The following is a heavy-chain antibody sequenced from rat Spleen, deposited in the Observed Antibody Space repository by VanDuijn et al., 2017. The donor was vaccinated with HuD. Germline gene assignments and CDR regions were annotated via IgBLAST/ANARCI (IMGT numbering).Heavy chain of an antibody. CDR2: ISTGGGNT. Sequence: EVQLVESGGDLVQPGRSVRLSCAASGFTFSNFPMAWVRQAPTKGLEWVATISTGGGNTYYRDSVKGRFTISRDNAKSTLYLQMDSLRSEDTATYYCARLGAAISTFDYWGQGVMVTVSS. J-gene: IGHJ2*01. V-gene: IGHV5-46*01. CDR1: GFTFSNFP. CDR3: ARLGAAISTFDY. D-gene: IGHD1-2*01.